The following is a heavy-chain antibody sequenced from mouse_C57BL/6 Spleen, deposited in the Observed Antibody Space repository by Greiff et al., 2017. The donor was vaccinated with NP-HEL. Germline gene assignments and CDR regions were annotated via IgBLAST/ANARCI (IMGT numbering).Heavy chain of an antibody. V-gene: IGHV1-19*01. Sequence: VQLQQSGPVLVKPGASVKMSCKASGYTFTDYYMNWVKQSHGKSLEWIGVINPYNGGTSYNQKFKGKATLTVDKSSSTAYMELNSLTSEDSAVYYCARYDYDVIYAMDYWGQGTSVTVSS. CDR2: INPYNGGT. CDR3: ARYDYDVIYAMDY. D-gene: IGHD2-4*01. CDR1: GYTFTDYY. J-gene: IGHJ4*01.